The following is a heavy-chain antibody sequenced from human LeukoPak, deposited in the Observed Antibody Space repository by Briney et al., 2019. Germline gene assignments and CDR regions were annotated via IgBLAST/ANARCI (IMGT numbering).Heavy chain of an antibody. D-gene: IGHD3-22*01. Sequence: GGSLRLSCAASGFTFSNYGMHWVRQVPGKGLEWVAAIWFDGIRKYYADSVKGRLTISRDNSKNTLYLQMNSLRAEDTAVYYCAREIRAYYYDSSGYDPPNWFDPWGQGTLVTVSS. CDR1: GFTFSNYG. CDR3: AREIRAYYYDSSGYDPPNWFDP. J-gene: IGHJ5*02. CDR2: IWFDGIRK. V-gene: IGHV3-33*01.